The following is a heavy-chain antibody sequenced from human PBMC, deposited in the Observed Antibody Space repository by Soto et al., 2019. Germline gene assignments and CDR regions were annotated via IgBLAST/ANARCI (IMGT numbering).Heavy chain of an antibody. CDR2: ISGSGVST. Sequence: PGGSLRLSCAASGFTFSTYAMSWVRQAPGKGLEWVSAISGSGVSTYYADPVKGRFTISRDNSKNTLYLQMNSLRAEDTAVHYCARGLGYCSASRCYSWFDYWGQGTLVTVSS. J-gene: IGHJ4*02. CDR1: GFTFSTYA. CDR3: ARGLGYCSASRCYSWFDY. V-gene: IGHV3-23*01. D-gene: IGHD2-2*02.